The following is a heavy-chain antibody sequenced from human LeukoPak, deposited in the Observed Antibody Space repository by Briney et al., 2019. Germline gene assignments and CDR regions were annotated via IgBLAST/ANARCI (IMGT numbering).Heavy chain of an antibody. CDR2: INHSGST. CDR3: ARGRSADSMVRGVIIDY. D-gene: IGHD3-10*01. CDR1: GGSFSGYY. V-gene: IGHV4-34*01. Sequence: SETLSLTCAVYGGSFSGYYWSWICQPPGKGLEWIGEINHSGSTNYNPSLKSRVTISVDTSKNQFSLKLSSVTAADTAVYYCARGRSADSMVRGVIIDYWGQGTLVTVSS. J-gene: IGHJ4*02.